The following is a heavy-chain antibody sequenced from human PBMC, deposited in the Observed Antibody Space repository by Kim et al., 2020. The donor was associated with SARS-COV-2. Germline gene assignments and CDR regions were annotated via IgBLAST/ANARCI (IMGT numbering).Heavy chain of an antibody. J-gene: IGHJ5*02. CDR1: GYTFTSYI. CDR2: IRGGNGNT. D-gene: IGHD6-19*01. V-gene: IGHV1-3*01. Sequence: ASVKVSCKASGYTFTSYIIHWVRQAPGQRLEWMGWIRGGNGNTKYSQTFQGRVTITRDTSANTAYLELSSLTSEDTAVYYCARGALAGTSNWFDPWGQGTLVTVSS. CDR3: ARGALAGTSNWFDP.